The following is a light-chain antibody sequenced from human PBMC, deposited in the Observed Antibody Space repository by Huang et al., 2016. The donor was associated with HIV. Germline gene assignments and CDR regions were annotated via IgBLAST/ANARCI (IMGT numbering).Light chain of an antibody. CDR3: QQYGGSPIT. Sequence: EIVLTQSPGTLSLFPGERATLSCRASQSVSSSYLACYQQKPGQDPRLLIYGASNGAPGIPARFSGSGSGTDFTLTISRVEPEDFAVYYCQQYGGSPITFGQGTRLEIK. CDR2: GAS. CDR1: QSVSSSY. V-gene: IGKV3-20*01. J-gene: IGKJ5*01.